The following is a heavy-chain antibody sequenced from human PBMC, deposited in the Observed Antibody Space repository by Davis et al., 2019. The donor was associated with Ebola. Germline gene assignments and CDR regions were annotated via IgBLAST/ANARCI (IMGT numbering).Heavy chain of an antibody. CDR2: ISWNSDKI. V-gene: IGHV3-9*01. CDR1: GFTFDDYA. Sequence: GGSLRLSCLASGFTFDDYAMHWVRQPPGKGLEWVSGISWNSDKIEYADSVKGRFTISRDNAKNSLYLQMNSLRAEDTALYYCAKGSLGSYYEYTDYWGQGTLVTVSS. J-gene: IGHJ4*02. D-gene: IGHD1-26*01. CDR3: AKGSLGSYYEYTDY.